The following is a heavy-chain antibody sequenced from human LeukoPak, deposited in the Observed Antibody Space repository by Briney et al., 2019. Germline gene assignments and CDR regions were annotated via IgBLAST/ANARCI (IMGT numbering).Heavy chain of an antibody. CDR2: IKEDGSEK. CDR1: GFTFSNYW. V-gene: IGHV3-7*01. D-gene: IGHD3-16*01. J-gene: IGHJ4*02. Sequence: GGSLRLSCVASGFTFSNYWMSWVRQAPGKGLEWVANIKEDGSEKYYVDSVKGRFTISRDNAKNSLYLQMNSLRAEDTAVYYCARHTSGGDYWGQGTLVTVSS. CDR3: ARHTSGGDY.